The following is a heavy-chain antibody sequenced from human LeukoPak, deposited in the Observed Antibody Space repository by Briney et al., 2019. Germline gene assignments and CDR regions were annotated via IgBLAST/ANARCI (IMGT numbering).Heavy chain of an antibody. J-gene: IGHJ6*02. Sequence: GASVKVSCKASGYTFTSYGISWVRQAPGQGLEWMGWISAYNGNTNNAQKLQGRVTMTTDTSTSTAYMELRSLRSDDTAVYYCARGTITMVRGVIISHYYYGMDVWGQGTTVTVSS. D-gene: IGHD3-10*01. CDR3: ARGTITMVRGVIISHYYYGMDV. V-gene: IGHV1-18*01. CDR2: ISAYNGNT. CDR1: GYTFTSYG.